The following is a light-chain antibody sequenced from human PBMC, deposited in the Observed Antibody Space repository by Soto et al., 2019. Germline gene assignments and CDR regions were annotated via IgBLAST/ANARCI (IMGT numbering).Light chain of an antibody. CDR2: AAS. CDR3: QQYYSTPPLA. Sequence: DIQMTQSPSSLSASVGDRVTITCRASQNINSYLNWYQQKPGKAPNLMIYAASSLQSGVPSRFSGSGSGTDFTLTISSRQPEDFATYYCQQYYSTPPLAFGGGTKVEI. J-gene: IGKJ4*01. CDR1: QNINSY. V-gene: IGKV1-39*01.